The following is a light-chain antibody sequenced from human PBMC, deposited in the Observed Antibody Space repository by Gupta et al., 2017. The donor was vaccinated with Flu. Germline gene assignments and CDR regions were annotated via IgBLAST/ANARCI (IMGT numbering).Light chain of an antibody. J-gene: IGKJ1*01. CDR1: QSVTSNY. V-gene: IGKV3-20*01. CDR2: GAS. CDR3: LQYENSPPGT. Sequence: EIVLTQSPGTLSLSPGERSTLPCRASQSVTSNYLGWYQQKPGQAPRLLIFGASSRAIGIPDRFSGSGYGTDFTLTISRLEPEDFAVYHCLQYENSPPGTFGQGTKVEMK.